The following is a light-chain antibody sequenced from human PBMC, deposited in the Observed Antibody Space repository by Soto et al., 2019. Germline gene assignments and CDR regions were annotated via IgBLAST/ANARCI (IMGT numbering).Light chain of an antibody. CDR1: QGISSY. V-gene: IGKV1-9*01. CDR2: AAS. CDR3: QQLNSYPIT. J-gene: IGKJ3*01. Sequence: TQLTQSPSSLSASVGDRVTITCRASQGISSYLAWYQQRPGKAPELLIYAASTLQSGVPSRFSGSGSGTAFTLTISSLQPEDFATYYCQQLNSYPITFGPGTKVDIK.